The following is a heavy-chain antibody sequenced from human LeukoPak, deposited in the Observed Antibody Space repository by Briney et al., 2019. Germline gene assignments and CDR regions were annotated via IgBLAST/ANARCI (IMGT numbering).Heavy chain of an antibody. Sequence: GGSLRLSCAASGFTFSSYAMHWVRQAPGKALEWVAVISYDGSNKYYADSVKGRFTISRDNSKNTLYLQMNSLRAEDTAVYYCARDPKIFTMMNAFDIWGQGTMVTVSS. CDR2: ISYDGSNK. V-gene: IGHV3-30-3*01. CDR3: ARDPKIFTMMNAFDI. J-gene: IGHJ3*02. D-gene: IGHD3-22*01. CDR1: GFTFSSYA.